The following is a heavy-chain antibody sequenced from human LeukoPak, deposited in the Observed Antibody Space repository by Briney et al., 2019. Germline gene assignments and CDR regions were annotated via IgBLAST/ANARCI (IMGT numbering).Heavy chain of an antibody. Sequence: SVKVSCKASGGTFSSYAISWVRQAPGQGLEWMGGIIPIFGTANYAQKFQGRVTITADESTSTAYMELSSLRSEDTAVYYCARPMAVAGTDYYYYGMDVWGQGTTVTVSS. V-gene: IGHV1-69*13. CDR3: ARPMAVAGTDYYYYGMDV. CDR1: GGTFSSYA. CDR2: IIPIFGTA. D-gene: IGHD6-19*01. J-gene: IGHJ6*02.